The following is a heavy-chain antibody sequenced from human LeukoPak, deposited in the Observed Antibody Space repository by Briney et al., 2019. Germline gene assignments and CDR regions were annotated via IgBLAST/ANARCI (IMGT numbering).Heavy chain of an antibody. Sequence: ASVKVSCKASGYTFTGYYMHWVRQAPGQGLEWMGWINPNSGGTNYAQKFQGRVTMTRDTPISTAYMELSRLRSDDTAVYYCTSSGWYGGYYFDYWGQGTLVTVSS. CDR2: INPNSGGT. CDR1: GYTFTGYY. V-gene: IGHV1-2*02. CDR3: TSSGWYGGYYFDY. J-gene: IGHJ4*02. D-gene: IGHD6-19*01.